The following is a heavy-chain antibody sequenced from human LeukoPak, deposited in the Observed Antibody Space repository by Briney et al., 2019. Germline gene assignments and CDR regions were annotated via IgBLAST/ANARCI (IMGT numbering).Heavy chain of an antibody. CDR1: GGTFSSYA. V-gene: IGHV1-69*05. CDR2: IIPIFGTA. Sequence: SVKVSCKASGGTFSSYAISWVRQAPGQGLEWMGGIIPIFGTANYAQKFQGRVTITTDESTSAAYMELSSLRSEDTAVYYCARLFLTTVVTDGAFDIWGQGTMVTVSS. J-gene: IGHJ3*02. D-gene: IGHD4-23*01. CDR3: ARLFLTTVVTDGAFDI.